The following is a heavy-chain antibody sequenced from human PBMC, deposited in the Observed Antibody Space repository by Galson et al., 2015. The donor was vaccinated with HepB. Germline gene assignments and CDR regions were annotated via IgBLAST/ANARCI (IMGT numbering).Heavy chain of an antibody. Sequence: SLRLSCAASGFTFSSYGMHWVRQAPGKGLEWVAVIWYDGSNKYYADSAKGRFTISRDNSKNTLYLQMNSLRAEDTAVYYCARAASVGSSGYYYYYYYYYGMDVWGQGTTVTVSS. J-gene: IGHJ6*02. CDR3: ARAASVGSSGYYYYYYYYYGMDV. V-gene: IGHV3-33*01. CDR1: GFTFSSYG. D-gene: IGHD3-22*01. CDR2: IWYDGSNK.